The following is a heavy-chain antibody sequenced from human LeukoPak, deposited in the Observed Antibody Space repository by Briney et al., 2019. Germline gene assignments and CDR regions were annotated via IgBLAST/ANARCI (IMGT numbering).Heavy chain of an antibody. V-gene: IGHV3-23*01. CDR1: GFTFSSTW. D-gene: IGHD5-18*01. CDR3: ARGVGGYSYGYWYFDL. J-gene: IGHJ2*01. CDR2: ISGSGGST. Sequence: GGSLRLSCAASGFTFSSTWMHWVRQAPGKGLEWVSAISGSGGSTYYADSVKGRFTISRDNAKNSLYLQMNSLRAEDTAVYYCARGVGGYSYGYWYFDLWGRGTLVTVSS.